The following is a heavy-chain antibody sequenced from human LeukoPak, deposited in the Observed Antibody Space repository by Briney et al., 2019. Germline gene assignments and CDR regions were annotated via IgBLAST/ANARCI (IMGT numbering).Heavy chain of an antibody. V-gene: IGHV3-23*01. Sequence: GGSLRLSCAASGFTFSSYGMSWVRQAPGKGLECVSAVSSSGGTTYYADSVKGRFTISRDNSKNTLYLQMNSLRAEDTALYYCARGMGAFDIWGQGTMVTVSP. CDR1: GFTFSSYG. CDR3: ARGMGAFDI. D-gene: IGHD3-10*01. CDR2: VSSSGGTT. J-gene: IGHJ3*02.